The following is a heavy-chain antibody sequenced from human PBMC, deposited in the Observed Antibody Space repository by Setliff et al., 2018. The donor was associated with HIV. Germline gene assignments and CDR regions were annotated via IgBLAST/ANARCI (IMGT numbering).Heavy chain of an antibody. Sequence: PSETLSLTCSVSGDSITHYYWNWIRQPPGKGLEWIGSFYTTGNVYSPSFKSRVSISIDTAKTQLSLRLTSLSAADTAVYYCARFPHEREPKTWGQGTLVTVSS. CDR1: GDSITHYY. CDR3: ARFPHEREPKT. D-gene: IGHD1-1*01. CDR2: FYTTGNV. V-gene: IGHV4-4*08. J-gene: IGHJ1*01.